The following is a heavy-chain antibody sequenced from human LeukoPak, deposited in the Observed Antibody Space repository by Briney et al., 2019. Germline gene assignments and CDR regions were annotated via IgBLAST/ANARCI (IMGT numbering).Heavy chain of an antibody. J-gene: IGHJ4*02. CDR2: TSSSSSYI. CDR3: ARDPGTTVTTN. V-gene: IGHV3-21*01. CDR1: GFTFGSYS. Sequence: SGGSWRLSCAASGFTFGSYSMNWFRQAPGRGLEWVSSTSSSSSYIYYADSVKGRFTISRDNAKNSLYLQMNSLRAEDTAVYYCARDPGTTVTTNWGQGTLVTVSS. D-gene: IGHD4-17*01.